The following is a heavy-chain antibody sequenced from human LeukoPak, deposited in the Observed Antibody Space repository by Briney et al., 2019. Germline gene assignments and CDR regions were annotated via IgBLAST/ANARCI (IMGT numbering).Heavy chain of an antibody. CDR1: GGTFGSYA. CDR3: ARDHYGDVNYYYYYMDV. V-gene: IGHV1-69*13. Sequence: GASVKVSXKASGGTFGSYAISWVRQAPGQGLEWMGGIIPIFGTANYAQKFQGRVTITADESTSTAYMELSSLRSEDTAVYYCARDHYGDVNYYYYYMDVWGKGTTVTVSS. CDR2: IIPIFGTA. D-gene: IGHD4-17*01. J-gene: IGHJ6*03.